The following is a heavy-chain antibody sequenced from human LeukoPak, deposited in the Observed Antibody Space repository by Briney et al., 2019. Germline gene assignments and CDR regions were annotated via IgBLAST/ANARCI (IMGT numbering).Heavy chain of an antibody. V-gene: IGHV3-21*01. CDR1: GFTFSSYS. CDR2: ISSSSDYI. Sequence: GGSLRLSCAASGFTFSSYSMNWVRQAPGKGLEWVSSISSSSDYIYYADSVRGRFTISRDNAKNSLYLQMNSLRAEDTAMYYCASRYYDSSDYYDYWGRGTLVPVSS. J-gene: IGHJ4*02. CDR3: ASRYYDSSDYYDY. D-gene: IGHD3-22*01.